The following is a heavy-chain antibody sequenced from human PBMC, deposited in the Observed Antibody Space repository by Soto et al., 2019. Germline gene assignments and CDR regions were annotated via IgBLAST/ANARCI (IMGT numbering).Heavy chain of an antibody. Sequence: ASVKVSCKASGYTFTSYYMHWVRQAPGQGLEWMGIINPSGGSTSYAQKFQGRVTMTRDTSTSTVYMELSSLRSEDTAVYYCARDFVGEYRSSSGKSCLDYWGQGTLVTVSS. CDR2: INPSGGST. D-gene: IGHD6-6*01. J-gene: IGHJ4*02. CDR3: ARDFVGEYRSSSGKSCLDY. CDR1: GYTFTSYY. V-gene: IGHV1-46*01.